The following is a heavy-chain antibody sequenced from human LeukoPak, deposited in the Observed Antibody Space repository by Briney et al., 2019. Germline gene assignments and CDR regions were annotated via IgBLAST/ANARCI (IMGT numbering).Heavy chain of an antibody. J-gene: IGHJ6*02. CDR2: ISSSSRYI. V-gene: IGHV3-21*01. CDR1: GFTFSSYS. CDR3: ARGYCSGGSCPPYYYYGMDV. D-gene: IGHD2-15*01. Sequence: GGSLRLSCAASGFTFSSYSMNWVRQAPGKGLEWVSSISSSSRYIYYADSVKGRFTISRDNAKNSLYLQMNSLRAEDTAVYYCARGYCSGGSCPPYYYYGMDVWGQGTTVTVSS.